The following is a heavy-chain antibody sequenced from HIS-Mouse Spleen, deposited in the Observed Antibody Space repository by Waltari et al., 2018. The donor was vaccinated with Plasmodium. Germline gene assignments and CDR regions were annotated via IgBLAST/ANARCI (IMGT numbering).Heavy chain of an antibody. V-gene: IGHV4-34*01. CDR2: INHSGST. CDR1: GGSFSGYY. Sequence: QVQLQQWGAGLLKPSETLSLTCAVYGGSFSGYYWSWIRQPPGKGLEGIGEINHSGSTNYNPSLKSRGTISVDTSKNQFSLKLSSVTAADTAVYYCARAYYDFWSGYRFDYWGQGTLVTVSS. J-gene: IGHJ4*02. D-gene: IGHD3-3*01. CDR3: ARAYYDFWSGYRFDY.